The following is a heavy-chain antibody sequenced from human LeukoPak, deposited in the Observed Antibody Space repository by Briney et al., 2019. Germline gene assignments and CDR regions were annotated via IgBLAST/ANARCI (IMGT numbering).Heavy chain of an antibody. V-gene: IGHV3-66*01. CDR1: GFTVSSNY. D-gene: IGHD3-9*01. CDR3: ARTYYDILTGPHRGWFDP. CDR2: IYSGGST. J-gene: IGHJ5*02. Sequence: QSGGSLRLSCAASGFTVSSNYMSWVRQAPGKGLEWVSVIYSGGSTYYADSVKGRFTISRDNSKNTLYLQMNSLRAEDTAVYYCARTYYDILTGPHRGWFDPWGQGTLVTVSS.